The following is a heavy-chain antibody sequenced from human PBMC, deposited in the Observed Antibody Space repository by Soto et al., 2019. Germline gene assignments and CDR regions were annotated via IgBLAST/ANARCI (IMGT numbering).Heavy chain of an antibody. CDR2: FFYGGKN. V-gene: IGHV4-39*01. D-gene: IGHD6-19*01. CDR3: ARGLITGSHYSGGWYYFDS. J-gene: IGHJ4*02. Sequence: SETLSLTCTVSGGSISSSTYYWGWMRQPPGKGLEWIASFFYGGKNYYNPSLKSRVTISVDTSKSQFSLELTSVTAADTAVYYCARGLITGSHYSGGWYYFDSWGQGTQVTVSS. CDR1: GGSISSSTYY.